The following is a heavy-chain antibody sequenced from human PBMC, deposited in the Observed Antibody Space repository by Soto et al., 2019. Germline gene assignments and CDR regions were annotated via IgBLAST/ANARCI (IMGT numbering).Heavy chain of an antibody. D-gene: IGHD3-22*01. CDR1: GFTFSSYS. V-gene: IGHV3-21*01. CDR2: ISSSSSYI. J-gene: IGHJ4*02. CDR3: ARDYYDSSGYLAPLDY. Sequence: GGSLRLSCQASGFTFSSYSMNWVRQAPGKGLEWVSSISSSSSYIYYADSVKGRFTISRDNAKNSLYLQMNSLRAEDTAVYYCARDYYDSSGYLAPLDYWGQGTLVTVSS.